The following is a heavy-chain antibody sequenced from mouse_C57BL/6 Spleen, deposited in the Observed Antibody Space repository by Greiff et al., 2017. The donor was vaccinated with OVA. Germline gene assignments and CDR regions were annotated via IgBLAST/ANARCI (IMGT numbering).Heavy chain of an antibody. CDR2: ISDGGSYT. D-gene: IGHD4-1*01. CDR1: GFTFSSYA. V-gene: IGHV5-4*01. CDR3: ARRGLGREAFDY. J-gene: IGHJ2*01. Sequence: EVQLVESGGGLVKPGGSLKLSCAASGFTFSSYAMSWVRQTPEKRLEWVATISDGGSYTYYPDNVKGRFTISRDNAKNNLYLQMSHLKSEDTAMYYCARRGLGREAFDYWGQGTTLTVSS.